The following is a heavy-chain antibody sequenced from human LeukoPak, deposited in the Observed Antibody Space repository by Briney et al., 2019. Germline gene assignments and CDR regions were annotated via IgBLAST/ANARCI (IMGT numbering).Heavy chain of an antibody. J-gene: IGHJ3*02. CDR1: GGSISSGSYY. D-gene: IGHD1-14*01. V-gene: IGHV4-61*02. Sequence: SETLSLTCTVSGGSISSGSYYWSWIQQPAGKGLEWIGRIYTSGGTNYNPSLKSRVTISVDTSKNQFSLKLSSVTAADTAVYYCARGTRPAIPAHDAFDIWGQGTMVTVSS. CDR2: IYTSGGT. CDR3: ARGTRPAIPAHDAFDI.